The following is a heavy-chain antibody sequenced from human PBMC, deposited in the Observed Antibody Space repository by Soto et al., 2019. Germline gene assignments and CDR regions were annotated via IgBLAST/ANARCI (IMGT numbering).Heavy chain of an antibody. Sequence: ASVKVSCKASGYTFTTYVVHWVRQAPGQGLEWMGIINPSGGRTTYAQNFQGRVTMTRDTSTSTVYMELSRLRSEDTAVYYCARDGCITATCAGGGNWFDPWGQGTPVSVSS. V-gene: IGHV1-46*01. CDR2: INPSGGRT. J-gene: IGHJ5*02. D-gene: IGHD3-10*01. CDR3: ARDGCITATCAGGGNWFDP. CDR1: GYTFTTYV.